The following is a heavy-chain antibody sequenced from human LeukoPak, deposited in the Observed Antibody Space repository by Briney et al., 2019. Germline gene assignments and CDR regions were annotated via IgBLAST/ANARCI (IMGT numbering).Heavy chain of an antibody. CDR2: VSNDGRNE. J-gene: IGHJ4*02. Sequence: GRSLRLSCATSGFTFSSYGIHWVRQAPGKGMEWVAVVSNDGRNEYYADSVQGRFPISRDNSKNTVYLQMNSLRAEDTAVYYCARDSASTPLDYWGQGTLVTASS. D-gene: IGHD1-26*01. CDR1: GFTFSSYG. CDR3: ARDSASTPLDY. V-gene: IGHV3-33*01.